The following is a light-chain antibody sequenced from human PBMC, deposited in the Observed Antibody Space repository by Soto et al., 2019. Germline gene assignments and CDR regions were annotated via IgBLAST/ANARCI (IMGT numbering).Light chain of an antibody. V-gene: IGKV1-9*01. Sequence: DIQLTQSPSFLSASEGDRVTITCRASQDISRYLAWYQAKPGKAPKLLIYAAFTLQSGVPSRFSGSGSGTEFTLTISSLQPEDFATYYCQQLISYPITFGQGTRLEIK. CDR1: QDISRY. CDR2: AAF. J-gene: IGKJ5*01. CDR3: QQLISYPIT.